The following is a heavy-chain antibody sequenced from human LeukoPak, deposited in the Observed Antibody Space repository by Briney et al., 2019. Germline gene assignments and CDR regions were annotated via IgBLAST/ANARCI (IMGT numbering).Heavy chain of an antibody. CDR1: GGSISSYY. Sequence: SETLSLTCTVAGGSISSYYWSWIRQPPGEGLEWIWYIYYSGSTNYNPSLKSRVTISVETSKNQFSLKLSSVTAADTAVYYCAKAYGLDAFDIWGQGTMVTVSS. CDR2: IYYSGST. D-gene: IGHD4-17*01. J-gene: IGHJ3*02. V-gene: IGHV4-59*01. CDR3: AKAYGLDAFDI.